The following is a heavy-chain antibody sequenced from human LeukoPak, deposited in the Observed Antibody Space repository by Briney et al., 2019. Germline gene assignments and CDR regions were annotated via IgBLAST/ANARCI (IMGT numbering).Heavy chain of an antibody. J-gene: IGHJ4*02. Sequence: ASVKVSCKVSGYTLTELSMHWVRQAPGKGLEWMGGFDPEGGETIYAQKFQGRVTMTEDTSTDTAYMELSSLRSEDTAVYYCATGTSKRMVRGVIIGDVFDYWGQGTLVTVSS. CDR3: ATGTSKRMVRGVIIGDVFDY. V-gene: IGHV1-24*01. D-gene: IGHD3-10*01. CDR1: GYTLTELS. CDR2: FDPEGGET.